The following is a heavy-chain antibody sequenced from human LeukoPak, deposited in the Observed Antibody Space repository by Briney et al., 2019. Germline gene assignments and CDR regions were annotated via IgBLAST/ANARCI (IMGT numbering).Heavy chain of an antibody. CDR3: ARDYAGSPDY. D-gene: IGHD3-10*01. J-gene: IGHJ4*02. Sequence: PGGSLRLSCTASGFTFSTYWINWVRQCPGKALVWVALINGDGSTTTHADSVKGRFTISRDNAKNTAYLQMNSLRDEDTAVYFCARDYAGSPDYWGQGTLVTVSA. CDR1: GFTFSTYW. V-gene: IGHV3-74*03. CDR2: INGDGSTT.